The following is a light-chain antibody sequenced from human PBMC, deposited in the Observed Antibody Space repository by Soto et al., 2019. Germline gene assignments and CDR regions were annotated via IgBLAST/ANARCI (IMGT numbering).Light chain of an antibody. Sequence: EIVLTQSPGTLPLSPGERATLSCRASQSVSSSFLAWYQQKPGQAPRLLIYGTSSRATGIPDRFSGSGSGTDFTLTISSLQSEDFAVYYCQQYNNWPWTFGQGTKVDIK. CDR1: QSVSSSF. V-gene: IGKV3-20*01. CDR2: GTS. CDR3: QQYNNWPWT. J-gene: IGKJ1*01.